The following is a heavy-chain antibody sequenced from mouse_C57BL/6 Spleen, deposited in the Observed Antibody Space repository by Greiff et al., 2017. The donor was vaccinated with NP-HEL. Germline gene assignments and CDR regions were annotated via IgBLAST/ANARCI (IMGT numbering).Heavy chain of an antibody. CDR1: GFNIKDYY. Sequence: VQLQQSGAELVRPGASVKLSCTASGFNIKDYYMHWVKQRPEQGLEWIGRIDPEDGDTEYAPKFQGKATMTADTSSNTAYLQLSSLTSEDTAVYYCTAYYYDYDGYYYAMDYWGQGTSVTVSS. CDR3: TAYYYDYDGYYYAMDY. J-gene: IGHJ4*01. V-gene: IGHV14-1*01. CDR2: IDPEDGDT. D-gene: IGHD2-4*01.